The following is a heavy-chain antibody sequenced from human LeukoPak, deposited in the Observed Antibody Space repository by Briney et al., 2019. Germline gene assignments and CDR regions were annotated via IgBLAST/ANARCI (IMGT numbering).Heavy chain of an antibody. CDR3: ARGGRRGAVDTAMVTP. Sequence: VASVKVSCKASGGTFSSYAISWVRQAPGQGLEWMGGIIPIFGTANYAQKFQGRVTITADESTSTAYMELSSLRSEDTAVYDCARGGRRGAVDTAMVTPWGQGTLVTVSS. V-gene: IGHV1-69*13. J-gene: IGHJ5*02. D-gene: IGHD5-18*01. CDR1: GGTFSSYA. CDR2: IIPIFGTA.